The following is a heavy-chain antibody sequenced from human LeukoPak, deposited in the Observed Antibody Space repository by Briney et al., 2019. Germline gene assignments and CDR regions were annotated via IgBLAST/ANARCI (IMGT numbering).Heavy chain of an antibody. V-gene: IGHV1-8*01. CDR3: ARGLPYPDY. CDR2: MNPNSGNT. CDR1: GYTFSSHD. J-gene: IGHJ4*02. Sequence: ASVKVSCKASGYTFSSHDINWVRQVPGHGLEWMGWMNPNSGNTGYAQKFQGRVTMTRNTSISTAYMELSSLRSEDTAVYYCARGLPYPDYWGQGTLVTVSS.